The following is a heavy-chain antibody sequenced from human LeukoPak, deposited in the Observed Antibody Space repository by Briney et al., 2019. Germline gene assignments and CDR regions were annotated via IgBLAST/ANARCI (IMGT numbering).Heavy chain of an antibody. CDR1: GFTFSSYW. J-gene: IGHJ4*02. CDR2: IKQDGSEK. V-gene: IGHV3-7*01. D-gene: IGHD3-16*02. CDR3: ARDPFGGVIESPDY. Sequence: GGSLRLSCAASGFTFSSYWMSWVRQAPGKGREWVANIKQDGSEKYYVDSVKGRFTISRDNAKNSLYLQMNSLRAEDTAVYYCARDPFGGVIESPDYWGQGTLVTVSS.